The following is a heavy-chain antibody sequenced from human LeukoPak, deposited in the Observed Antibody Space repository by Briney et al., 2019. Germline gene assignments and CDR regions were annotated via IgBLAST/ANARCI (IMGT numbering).Heavy chain of an antibody. Sequence: GGSLRLSCAASGFTFTRYWMHWVRQAPGKGPVWVSRINGDGTSTDYADSVKGRFTISRDNAKNTLYLQINSLRTEDTAVYYCVRLLDSDYWGQGTLVTVSS. CDR2: INGDGTST. V-gene: IGHV3-74*01. CDR1: GFTFTRYW. CDR3: VRLLDSDY. J-gene: IGHJ4*02. D-gene: IGHD2-15*01.